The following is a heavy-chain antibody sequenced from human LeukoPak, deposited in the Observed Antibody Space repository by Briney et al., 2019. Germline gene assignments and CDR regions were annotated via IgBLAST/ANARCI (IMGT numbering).Heavy chain of an antibody. Sequence: GGSLRLSCAASGFTVSSNYMSWVRQAPGKGLEWVANMKQDGSEKYYVDSAKGRFTISRDNAKNSLYLQMNSLRAEDTAVYHCARDWHHSNSRDFAFDIWGQGTMVTVSS. V-gene: IGHV3-7*01. CDR3: ARDWHHSNSRDFAFDI. CDR1: GFTVSSNY. CDR2: MKQDGSEK. D-gene: IGHD2/OR15-2a*01. J-gene: IGHJ3*02.